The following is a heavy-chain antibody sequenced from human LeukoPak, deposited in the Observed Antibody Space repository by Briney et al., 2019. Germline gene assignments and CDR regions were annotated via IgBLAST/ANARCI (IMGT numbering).Heavy chain of an antibody. CDR1: GYTLIALA. CDR3: ATSKPTDCSGGTCLFYGLDV. D-gene: IGHD2-15*01. Sequence: ASVKVSCKLSGYTLIALAMHWVRQAPGEGLEWMGGFDPEDGERIYAQKFQGRLSMTEDRPTDTAYLELSSLRSEDTAVYYCATSKPTDCSGGTCLFYGLDVWGQGTTVTVSS. J-gene: IGHJ6*02. CDR2: FDPEDGER. V-gene: IGHV1-24*01.